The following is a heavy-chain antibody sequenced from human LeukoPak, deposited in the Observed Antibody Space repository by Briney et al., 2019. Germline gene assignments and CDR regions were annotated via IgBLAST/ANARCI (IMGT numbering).Heavy chain of an antibody. CDR1: GFTFSSYS. V-gene: IGHV3-21*01. Sequence: GGSLRLSCAASGFTFSSYSMNWVRQAPGKGLEWVSSISSSSGYIYYPDSVKGRFTISRDNAKNSLYLQMNSLRAEDTAVYYCICRDYWGQGTLVTVSS. D-gene: IGHD2-15*01. CDR2: ISSSSGYI. CDR3: ICRDY. J-gene: IGHJ4*02.